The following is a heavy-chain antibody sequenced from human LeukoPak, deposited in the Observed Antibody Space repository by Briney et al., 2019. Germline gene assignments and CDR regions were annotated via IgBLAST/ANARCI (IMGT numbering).Heavy chain of an antibody. CDR1: GGTFSSYA. Sequence: ASVKVSCTASGGTFSSYAISWVRQAPGQGLEWMGGIIPIFGTANYAQKFQGRVTIIADESTSTAYMELSSLRSEDTAVYYCARPDLQGIAAAGTLGYWGQGTLVTVSS. V-gene: IGHV1-69*01. J-gene: IGHJ4*02. CDR3: ARPDLQGIAAAGTLGY. D-gene: IGHD6-13*01. CDR2: IIPIFGTA.